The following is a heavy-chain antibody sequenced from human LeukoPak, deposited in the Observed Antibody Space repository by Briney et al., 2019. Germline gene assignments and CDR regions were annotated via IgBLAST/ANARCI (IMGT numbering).Heavy chain of an antibody. CDR2: INSDGSST. CDR3: ARGGNLLRYYYGMDV. Sequence: PGGSLRLSCAASGFTFSSYWMHWVRPAPGKGLVWVSRINSDGSSTSYADSVKGRFTISRDNAKNTLYLQMNSLRAEDTAVYYCARGGNLLRYYYGMDVWGKGTTVTVSS. D-gene: IGHD4-23*01. V-gene: IGHV3-74*01. CDR1: GFTFSSYW. J-gene: IGHJ6*04.